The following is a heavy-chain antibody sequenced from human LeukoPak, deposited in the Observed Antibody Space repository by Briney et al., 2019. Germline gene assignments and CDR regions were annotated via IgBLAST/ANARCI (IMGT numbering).Heavy chain of an antibody. J-gene: IGHJ4*02. V-gene: IGHV6-1*01. D-gene: IGHD3-22*01. CDR2: TYYRSKWYT. Sequence: SQTLSLTFAISGDSVSINSAAWNWVRQSPSRGLEWLGRTYYRSKWYTDYAESVKSRITINPDTSKNQFSLQVNSVTPEDTAVYYCARGSSRIYYYDSSGYSHAFDYWGQGILVTVSS. CDR3: ARGSSRIYYYDSSGYSHAFDY. CDR1: GDSVSINSAA.